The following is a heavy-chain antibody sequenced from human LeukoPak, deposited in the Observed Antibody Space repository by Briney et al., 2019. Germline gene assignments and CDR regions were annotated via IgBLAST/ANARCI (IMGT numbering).Heavy chain of an antibody. CDR2: INSDGSST. J-gene: IGHJ4*02. Sequence: GGSLRLSCTASGFTFSSYWMHWVRQAPGKGLVWVSRINSDGSSTNYADSVKGRFTISRDNAKNTLYLQMNSLRAEDTAVYYCARGTGFLEWLTPFDYWGQGTLVTVSS. CDR3: ARGTGFLEWLTPFDY. D-gene: IGHD3-3*01. CDR1: GFTFSSYW. V-gene: IGHV3-74*01.